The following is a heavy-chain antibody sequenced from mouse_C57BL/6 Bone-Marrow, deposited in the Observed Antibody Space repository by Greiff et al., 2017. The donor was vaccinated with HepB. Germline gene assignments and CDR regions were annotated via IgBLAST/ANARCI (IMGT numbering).Heavy chain of an antibody. CDR3: AREDYYGSSHWYFDV. CDR2: ISDGGSYT. D-gene: IGHD1-1*01. CDR1: GFTFSSYA. J-gene: IGHJ1*03. V-gene: IGHV5-4*01. Sequence: EVKLVESGGGLVKPGGSLKLSCAASGFTFSSYAMSWVRQTPEKRLECVATISDGGSYTYYPDNVKGRFTISRDNAKNNLYLQMSHLKSEDTAMYYCAREDYYGSSHWYFDVWGTGTTVTVSS.